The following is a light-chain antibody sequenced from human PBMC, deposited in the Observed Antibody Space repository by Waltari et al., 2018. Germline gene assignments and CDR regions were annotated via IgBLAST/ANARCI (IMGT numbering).Light chain of an antibody. Sequence: QTVVTQEPSLSVSPGGTVTLTCALSSGSVSTTSYATWYRQTPGQAPRTLLYKANTRSSWVPDRFSGSILGNKVALTITGAQAEDESDYYCSLYMGSGVWLFGGGTKLTVL. CDR1: SGSVSTTSY. CDR2: KAN. J-gene: IGLJ3*02. CDR3: SLYMGSGVWL. V-gene: IGLV8-61*01.